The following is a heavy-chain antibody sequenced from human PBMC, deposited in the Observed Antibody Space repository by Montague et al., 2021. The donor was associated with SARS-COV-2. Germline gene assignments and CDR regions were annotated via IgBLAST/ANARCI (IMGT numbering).Heavy chain of an antibody. CDR2: IYYSGST. J-gene: IGHJ3*02. CDR1: GGSISSSSYY. V-gene: IGHV4-39*01. D-gene: IGHD3-22*01. Sequence: SETLSLTCTVSGGSISSSSYYWGWIRQPPGKGLEWIGSIYYSGSTYYNPPLKSRVTISVDTSKNQFSLKLSSVTAADTAAYYCARFPTSYYYDSKAAPATPDAFDIWGQGTMVTVSS. CDR3: ARFPTSYYYDSKAAPATPDAFDI.